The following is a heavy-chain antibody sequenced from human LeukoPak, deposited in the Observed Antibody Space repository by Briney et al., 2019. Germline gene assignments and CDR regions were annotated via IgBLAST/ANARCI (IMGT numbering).Heavy chain of an antibody. J-gene: IGHJ4*02. D-gene: IGHD6-13*01. Sequence: GGSLRLSCAASGFTFDDYAMHWVRQAPGKGLEWVSLISGDGGSTYYADSVKGRFTISRGNSKNSLYLQMNSLRTEDTALYYCAKDVAAANWFDYWGQGTLVTVSS. CDR3: AKDVAAANWFDY. CDR2: ISGDGGST. V-gene: IGHV3-43*02. CDR1: GFTFDDYA.